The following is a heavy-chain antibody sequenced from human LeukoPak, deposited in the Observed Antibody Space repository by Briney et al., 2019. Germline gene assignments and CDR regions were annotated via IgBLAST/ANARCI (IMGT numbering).Heavy chain of an antibody. Sequence: GGSLRLSCAASGFTFSSYAMNWVRQAPGKGLEWVSTISTSSSDIYYADSLGGRFTISRDNAKNSLYLQMNSLRAEDTAVYYCARDFGFWGQGTLVTVSS. D-gene: IGHD3-10*01. J-gene: IGHJ4*02. V-gene: IGHV3-21*01. CDR2: ISTSSSDI. CDR1: GFTFSSYA. CDR3: ARDFGF.